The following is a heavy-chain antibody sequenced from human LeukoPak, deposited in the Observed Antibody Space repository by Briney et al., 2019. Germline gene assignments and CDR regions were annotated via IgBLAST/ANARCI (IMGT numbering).Heavy chain of an antibody. D-gene: IGHD2-2*02. CDR3: VPAAIRDNYFDY. CDR1: GFIFSSYS. CDR2: ISSSSSTI. Sequence: GGSLRLSRAASGFIFSSYSLNWVRQAPGKGLEWVSYISSSSSTIYYADSVKGRFTISRDNAKNSLYLQMNSLRAEDTAVYYSVPAAIRDNYFDYWGQGTLVTVSS. V-gene: IGHV3-48*04. J-gene: IGHJ4*02.